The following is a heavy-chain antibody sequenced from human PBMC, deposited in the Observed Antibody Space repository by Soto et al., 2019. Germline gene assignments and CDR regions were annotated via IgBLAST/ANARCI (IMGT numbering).Heavy chain of an antibody. D-gene: IGHD3-22*01. Sequence: GGSLRLSCAASGFTFSSYWMYWVRQAPGKGLVWVSRIKTDGSITSYADSVKGRFTVSRDNARDMLYLQMNSLRAEDTAVYYCARGKSYVVITLPNWFDPWGQGTLVTVSS. J-gene: IGHJ5*02. V-gene: IGHV3-74*01. CDR3: ARGKSYVVITLPNWFDP. CDR2: IKTDGSIT. CDR1: GFTFSSYW.